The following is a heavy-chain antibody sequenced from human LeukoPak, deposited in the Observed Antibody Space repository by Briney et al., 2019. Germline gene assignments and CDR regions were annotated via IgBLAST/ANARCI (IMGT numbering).Heavy chain of an antibody. CDR1: GGSISSGDYY. J-gene: IGHJ6*02. D-gene: IGHD2-2*01. Sequence: SQTLSLTCTVSGGSISSGDYYWSWIRQPPGKGLEWIGYIYYSGSTYYNPSLKSRVTISVDTSKNQFSLKLSSVTAADTAVYYCARADCSSTSCQQSGNYYYYYGMDVWGQGTTVTVSS. CDR2: IYYSGST. CDR3: ARADCSSTSCQQSGNYYYYYGMDV. V-gene: IGHV4-30-4*01.